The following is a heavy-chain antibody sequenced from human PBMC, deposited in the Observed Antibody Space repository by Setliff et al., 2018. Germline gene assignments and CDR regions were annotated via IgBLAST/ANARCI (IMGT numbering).Heavy chain of an antibody. CDR1: GGTFSSYG. J-gene: IGHJ6*03. D-gene: IGHD3-22*01. V-gene: IGHV1-69*05. CDR3: VREGVDSRSSTDYRYYRDV. CDR2: TIPIFGTT. Sequence: SVKVSCKASGGTFSSYGISWVRQAPGQGLEWMGGTIPIFGTTDYAQKFRGRVTIITDESTSTAFMQLSSLRSEDTAVYYCVREGVDSRSSTDYRYYRDVWGKGTTVTVSS.